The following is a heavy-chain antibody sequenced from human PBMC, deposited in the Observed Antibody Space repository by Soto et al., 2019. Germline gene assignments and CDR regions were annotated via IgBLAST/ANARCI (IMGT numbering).Heavy chain of an antibody. D-gene: IGHD2-15*01. V-gene: IGHV3-30-3*01. CDR2: ISYAGSNK. CDR3: ARVVYSRGLDAFDF. Sequence: QVQLVESGGGVVQPGRSLRLSCAASGFTFSSYAMHWVRQAPGKGLEWVAVISYAGSNKYYADSVKGRFTISRDNSKITLYLQRNSLRAEDTAVYYGARVVYSRGLDAFDFWGQWTMVTVSS. CDR1: GFTFSSYA. J-gene: IGHJ3*01.